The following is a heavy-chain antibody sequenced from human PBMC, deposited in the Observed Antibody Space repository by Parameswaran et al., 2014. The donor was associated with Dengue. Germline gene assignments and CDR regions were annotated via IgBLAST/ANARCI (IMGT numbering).Heavy chain of an antibody. Sequence: VRQAPGKGLEWIGEIYHSGSTNYNPSLKSRVTISVDKSKNQFSLKLSSVTAADTAVYYCAREKRVMVAATGDFDYWGQGTLVTVSS. V-gene: IGHV4-4*02. CDR2: IYHSGST. D-gene: IGHD2-15*01. J-gene: IGHJ4*02. CDR3: AREKRVMVAATGDFDY.